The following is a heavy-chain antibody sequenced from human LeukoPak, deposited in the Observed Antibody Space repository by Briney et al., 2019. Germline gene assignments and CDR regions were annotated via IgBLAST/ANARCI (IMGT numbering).Heavy chain of an antibody. V-gene: IGHV3-23*01. D-gene: IGHD6-19*01. J-gene: IGHJ5*01. CDR3: ARGRKKYSSGWFDY. Sequence: GGSLRLSCAASGFTFSSYAMSWVRQAPGKGLEWVSAISGSGGSTYYADSVKGRFTISRDNSKNTLYLQMNSLRAEDTAVYYCARGRKKYSSGWFDYWGQGTLVTVSS. CDR1: GFTFSSYA. CDR2: ISGSGGST.